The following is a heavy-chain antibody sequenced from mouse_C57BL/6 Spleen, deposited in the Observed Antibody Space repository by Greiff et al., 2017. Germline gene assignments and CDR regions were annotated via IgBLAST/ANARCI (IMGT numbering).Heavy chain of an antibody. D-gene: IGHD1-1*01. CDR1: GYTFTSYW. CDR3: ARSGDYGSFPFAC. V-gene: IGHV1-55*01. CDR2: IYPGSGST. J-gene: IGHJ3*01. Sequence: QVQLQQPGAELVKPGASVKMSCKASGYTFTSYWMTWVKQRPGQGLEWIGDIYPGSGSTNYNEKFKSKATLTVDTSSSTAYMQLSSLTSEDSAVYYCARSGDYGSFPFACWGQGTLVTVS.